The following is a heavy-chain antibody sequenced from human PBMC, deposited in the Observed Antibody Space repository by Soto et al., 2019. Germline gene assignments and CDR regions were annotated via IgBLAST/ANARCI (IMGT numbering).Heavy chain of an antibody. CDR3: AKKVNSSPGSQYFDY. Sequence: GGSLRLSCAASGFTFSSYSMSWVRQAPGKGLEWVSGFRTGGDDGTTYYADSVKGRFTISRDNSKNTLFLQMNSLRVEDTAIYYCAKKVNSSPGSQYFDYWGQGTMVNVS. CDR1: GFTFSSYS. V-gene: IGHV3-23*01. CDR2: FRTGGDDGTT. J-gene: IGHJ4*02. D-gene: IGHD3-10*01.